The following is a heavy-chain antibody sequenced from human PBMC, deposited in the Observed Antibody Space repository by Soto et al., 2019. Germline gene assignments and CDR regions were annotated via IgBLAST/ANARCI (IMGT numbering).Heavy chain of an antibody. D-gene: IGHD6-13*01. CDR2: ISGSGGST. J-gene: IGHJ1*01. CDR3: PQGQGGFPDIRVWYEDQH. CDR1: GFTFSSYA. Sequence: EVQLLESGGGLVQPGGSLRLSCAASGFTFSSYAMSWVRQAPGKGLEWVSAISGSGGSTYYADSVKGRFTISRDNSHNTLYLQMNSQSAEDTAVYYCPQGQGGFPDIRVWYEDQHWGQGTLVTVAS. V-gene: IGHV3-23*01.